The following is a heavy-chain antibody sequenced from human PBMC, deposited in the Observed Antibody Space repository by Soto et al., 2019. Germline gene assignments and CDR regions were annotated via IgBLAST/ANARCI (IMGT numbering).Heavy chain of an antibody. Sequence: GGSLRLSCAASGFTFSSYGMHWVRQAPGKGLEWVAVISYDGSNKYYADSVKGRFTISRDNSKNTLYLQMNSLRAEDTAVYYCAKDPNWELLPRYYFDYWGQGTLVTVSS. CDR2: ISYDGSNK. J-gene: IGHJ4*02. CDR1: GFTFSSYG. V-gene: IGHV3-30*18. D-gene: IGHD1-26*01. CDR3: AKDPNWELLPRYYFDY.